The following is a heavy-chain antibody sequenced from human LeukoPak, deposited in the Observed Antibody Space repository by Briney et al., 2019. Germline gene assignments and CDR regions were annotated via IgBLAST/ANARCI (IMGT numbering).Heavy chain of an antibody. CDR3: ARDPGYSSGWYSRGGKNYYGMDV. J-gene: IGHJ6*02. D-gene: IGHD6-19*01. CDR2: IKQDGSEK. V-gene: IGHV3-7*01. CDR1: GFTFSSYW. Sequence: GGSLRLSCAASGFTFSSYWMSWVRQAPGKGLEWVANIKQDGSEKYYVDSVKGRFTISRDNAKNSLYLQMNSLRAEDTAVYYCARDPGYSSGWYSRGGKNYYGMDVWGQGTTVTVSS.